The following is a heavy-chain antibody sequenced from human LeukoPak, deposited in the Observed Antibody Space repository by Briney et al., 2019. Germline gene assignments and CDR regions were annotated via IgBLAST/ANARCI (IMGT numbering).Heavy chain of an antibody. CDR1: GASISSGDYY. J-gene: IGHJ4*02. CDR3: AREDSINYSYFFDS. CDR2: IYYTGST. V-gene: IGHV4-30-4*01. Sequence: SETLSLTCTVSGASISSGDYYWSWIRQPPGKGLECIGYIYYTGSTYYKPSLKSRVTMSVDTSKNQFSLKLSSVTAADTAVYYCAREDSINYSYFFDSWGQGTLVTVSS. D-gene: IGHD3-22*01.